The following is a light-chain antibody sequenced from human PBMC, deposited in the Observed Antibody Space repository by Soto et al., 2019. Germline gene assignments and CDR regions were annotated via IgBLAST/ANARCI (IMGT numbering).Light chain of an antibody. J-gene: IGKJ2*01. CDR3: QQYNDFLYT. CDR1: QSIGSG. Sequence: DIQMTQSPSTLSASVGDGVTITCRASQSIGSGLAWYQQKPGEAPKLLIYKATNLQRGVPSRFSGSGSGTDFSLTISSLQPVDSATYYCQQYNDFLYTFGQGTKLEI. V-gene: IGKV1-5*03. CDR2: KAT.